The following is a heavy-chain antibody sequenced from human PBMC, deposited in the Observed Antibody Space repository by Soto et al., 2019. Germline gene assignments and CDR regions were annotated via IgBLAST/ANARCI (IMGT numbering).Heavy chain of an antibody. V-gene: IGHV5-51*01. CDR3: ARLPKSDYGDYSHYYYYYYMDV. CDR2: IYPGDSDT. Sequence: GESLKISCKGSGYSFTSYWIGWVRQMPGKGLEWMGIIYPGDSDTRYSPSFQGQVTISADKSISTAYLQWSSLKASDTAMYYCARLPKSDYGDYSHYYYYYYMDVWGKGTTVTVSS. D-gene: IGHD4-17*01. J-gene: IGHJ6*03. CDR1: GYSFTSYW.